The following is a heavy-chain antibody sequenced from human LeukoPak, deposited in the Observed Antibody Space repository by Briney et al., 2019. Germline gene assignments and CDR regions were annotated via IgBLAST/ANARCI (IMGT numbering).Heavy chain of an antibody. Sequence: GGSLRLSCVASGFTFSSNGIHWVRQAPGKGLEWVAVISNDGSNIQYADSARGRFTISRDNSKNTVYLQMSSLRSEDTAVYYCAKDTYRVIVATGNYLDPWGQGTLVTVSS. CDR2: ISNDGSNI. CDR1: GFTFSSNG. D-gene: IGHD2-21*01. J-gene: IGHJ5*02. CDR3: AKDTYRVIVATGNYLDP. V-gene: IGHV3-30*18.